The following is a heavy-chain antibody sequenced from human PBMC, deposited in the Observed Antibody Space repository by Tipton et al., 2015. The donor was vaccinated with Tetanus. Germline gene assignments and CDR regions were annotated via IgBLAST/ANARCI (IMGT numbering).Heavy chain of an antibody. CDR2: IYNSGSI. J-gene: IGHJ4*02. CDR1: GGSISSGGYY. D-gene: IGHD1-26*01. Sequence: LRLSCTVSGGSISSGGYYWSWIRQHPGKGLEWIGDIYNSGSIYYNPSLKSRVTILVDTTKNQFSLKLKSVTAADTAVYYCARDQARGARGWNYFDYWGQGSLVTVSS. CDR3: ARDQARGARGWNYFDY. V-gene: IGHV4-31*03.